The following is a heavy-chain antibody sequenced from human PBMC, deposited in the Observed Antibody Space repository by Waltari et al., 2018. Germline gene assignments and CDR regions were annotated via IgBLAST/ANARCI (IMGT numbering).Heavy chain of an antibody. CDR1: GGSFSGSY. V-gene: IGHV4-34*01. CDR2: INHSGST. CDR3: ATAHSSTSCPRR. J-gene: IGHJ4*02. D-gene: IGHD2-2*01. Sequence: QVQLQQWGAGLVKPSETLSLTCAVYGGSFSGSYWSWIRQPPGKGLEWIGEINHSGSTNYNPSLKSRVTISVDTSKNQFSLKLSSVTAADTAVYYCATAHSSTSCPRRWGQGTLVTVSS.